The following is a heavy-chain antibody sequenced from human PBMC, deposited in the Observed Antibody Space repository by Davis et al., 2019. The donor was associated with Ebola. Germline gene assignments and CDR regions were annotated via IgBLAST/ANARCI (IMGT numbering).Heavy chain of an antibody. CDR1: GFNFRSYG. CDR2: IWYDGSRK. V-gene: IGHV3-33*06. CDR3: AKIAGGG. J-gene: IGHJ4*02. Sequence: GGSLRLSCAASGFNFRSYGMHWVRQAPDKGLEWVAVIWYDGSRKYYGDSVKGRFTISRDNSKNTLYLEMNSLRADDTAIYFCAKIAGGGWGQGTLVTVSS. D-gene: IGHD3-10*01.